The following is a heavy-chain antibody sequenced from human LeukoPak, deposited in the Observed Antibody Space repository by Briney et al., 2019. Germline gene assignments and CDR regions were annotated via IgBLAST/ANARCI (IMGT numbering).Heavy chain of an antibody. CDR1: GFTFSSYS. CDR3: ARTPVADAFDI. Sequence: GGSLRLSCAASGFTFSSYSMNWVRQAPGKGLEWVSSISRSSSYIYYADSVKGRFTISRDNAKNSLYLQMNSLRAEDTAVYYCARTPVADAFDIWGQGTMVTVSS. D-gene: IGHD6-19*01. V-gene: IGHV3-21*01. CDR2: ISRSSSYI. J-gene: IGHJ3*02.